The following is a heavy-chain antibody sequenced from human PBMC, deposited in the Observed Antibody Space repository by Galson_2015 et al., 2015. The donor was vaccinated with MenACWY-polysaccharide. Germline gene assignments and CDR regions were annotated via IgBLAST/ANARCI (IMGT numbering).Heavy chain of an antibody. Sequence: SLRLSCAASGFTFTSYAMSWVRQAPGRGLEWVSAIRSSGTNTYYADSVKGWFTISRDNSKNTLYLQMNSLRAEDTAVYYCAKDSTDFWSVAGRFDHWDQGTLVTVSS. D-gene: IGHD3-3*01. J-gene: IGHJ5*02. CDR3: AKDSTDFWSVAGRFDH. V-gene: IGHV3-23*01. CDR2: IRSSGTNT. CDR1: GFTFTSYA.